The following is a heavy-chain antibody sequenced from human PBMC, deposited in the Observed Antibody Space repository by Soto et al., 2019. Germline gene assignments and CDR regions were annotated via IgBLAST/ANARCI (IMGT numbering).Heavy chain of an antibody. CDR3: ARDGGSGTAVAGIQYSGMDV. J-gene: IGHJ6*02. CDR2: IYIDGST. CDR1: GFTVSGNS. D-gene: IGHD6-19*01. V-gene: IGHV3-53*01. Sequence: EVQLVDSGGDLIQPGGSLRLSCGASGFTVSGNSLSWVREAPGKGLEWVSYIYIDGSTYYADSVRGRFTLTRDNSKNNLYLQMNHLRGEETAVYYCARDGGSGTAVAGIQYSGMDVWGQGTTVTVSS.